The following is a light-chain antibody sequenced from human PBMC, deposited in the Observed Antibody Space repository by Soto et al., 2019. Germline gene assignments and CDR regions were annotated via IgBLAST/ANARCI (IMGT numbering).Light chain of an antibody. CDR1: QSVSSS. CDR2: GAS. CDR3: QQYNNWPPIT. Sequence: IVLTQSPGTLSLSPGEGATLSCRASQSVSSSYIAWYQQRPGQTPSLLIYGASSRATGIPARFSGSGSGTEFTLTISSLQSEDFAVYYCQQYNNWPPITFGQGTRLEIK. J-gene: IGKJ5*01. V-gene: IGKV3D-15*01.